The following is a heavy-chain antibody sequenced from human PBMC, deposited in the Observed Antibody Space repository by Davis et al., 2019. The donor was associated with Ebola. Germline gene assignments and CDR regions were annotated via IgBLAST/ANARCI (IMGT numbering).Heavy chain of an antibody. CDR2: IYSGGST. J-gene: IGHJ4*02. CDR3: ARGCSSTSCSSW. D-gene: IGHD2-2*01. V-gene: IGHV3-53*01. CDR1: GFTVSSNY. Sequence: ESLKISCAASGFTVSSNYMSWVRQAPGKGLEWVSLIYSGGSTYYADSVKGRFTISRDNAKNSLYLQMNSLRAEDTAVYYCARGCSSTSCSSWWGQGTLVTVSS.